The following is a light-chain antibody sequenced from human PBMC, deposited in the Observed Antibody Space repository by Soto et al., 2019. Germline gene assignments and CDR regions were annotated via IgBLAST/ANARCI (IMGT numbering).Light chain of an antibody. CDR1: QSLPSTW. V-gene: IGKV1-5*03. J-gene: IGKJ1*01. Sequence: DVQMTQSPSTLSASVGYKVTITCRASQSLPSTWLAWFQQRPGKAPNLLIYKGSALASGVSSRFSGSGSGTEFTLTISSLQPDDFATYFCQQYAAQSPWTFGQGTRV. CDR2: KGS. CDR3: QQYAAQSPWT.